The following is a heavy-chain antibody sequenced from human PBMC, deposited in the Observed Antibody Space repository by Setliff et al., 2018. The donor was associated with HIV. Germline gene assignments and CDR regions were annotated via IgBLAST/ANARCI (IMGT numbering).Heavy chain of an antibody. Sequence: PGGSLRLSCAASGFTFSSYTMSWVRQAPGKGLEWVSGISGSGAITYHADSVKGRFTISRDNSKNTLYLQMNSLRADDTAVYYCARDSVTTVTTIDYWGQGTLVTVSS. CDR1: GFTFSSYT. V-gene: IGHV3-23*01. J-gene: IGHJ4*02. CDR2: ISGSGAIT. CDR3: ARDSVTTVTTIDY. D-gene: IGHD4-17*01.